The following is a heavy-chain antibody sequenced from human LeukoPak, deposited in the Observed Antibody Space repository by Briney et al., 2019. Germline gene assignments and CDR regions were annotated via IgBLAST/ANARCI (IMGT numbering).Heavy chain of an antibody. J-gene: IGHJ4*02. D-gene: IGHD6-25*01. Sequence: SETLSLTCDVSGXSVTSTNWWTWFRQPPGKGLAWIGEVHLDGRTNYNPSLKSRLVMSADLPENHVSLKLTSVTAADTAVYYCAREGGFYRPLDYSGQGTLVTVSS. CDR2: VHLDGRT. CDR3: AREGGFYRPLDY. CDR1: GXSVTSTNW. V-gene: IGHV4-4*02.